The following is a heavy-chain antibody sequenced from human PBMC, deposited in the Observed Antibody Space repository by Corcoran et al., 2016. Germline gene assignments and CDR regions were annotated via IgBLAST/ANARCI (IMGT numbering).Heavy chain of an antibody. CDR3: ARGRQPNTISMVD. D-gene: IGHD3-9*01. V-gene: IGHV4-34*01. CDR1: GGSFSGYY. Sequence: QVQLQQWGAGLLKPSETLSLTCAVYGGSFSGYYWSWIRQPPGKGLEWIGEINHSGSTNYNPSLKSRVTISLDTSKNQFSLKLSSVTAADTAVYYWARGRQPNTISMVDWCQGTLVTFSS. CDR2: INHSGST. J-gene: IGHJ4*02.